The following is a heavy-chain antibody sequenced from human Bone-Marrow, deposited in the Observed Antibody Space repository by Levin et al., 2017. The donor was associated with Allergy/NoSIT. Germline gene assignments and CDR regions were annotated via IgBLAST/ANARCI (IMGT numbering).Heavy chain of an antibody. CDR1: GFTFFTYW. CDR3: VRQSRRERGGDY. V-gene: IGHV3-7*01. CDR2: IAHDGSET. J-gene: IGHJ4*02. D-gene: IGHD2-15*01. Sequence: GGSLRLSCTASGFTFFTYWMNWARQAPGKGPEWVASIAHDGSETYYVDSVKGRFTISRDNARNSLFLQMNSLRAEDTAVCYCVRQSRRERGGDYWGQGTLIIVSS.